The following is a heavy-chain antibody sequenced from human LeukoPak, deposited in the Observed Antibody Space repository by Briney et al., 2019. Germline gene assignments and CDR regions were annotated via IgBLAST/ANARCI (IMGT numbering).Heavy chain of an antibody. CDR2: IHPEGNEK. CDR3: ARGDAFSGDH. Sequence: PGGSLRLSCAVSGFTFSNFWMSWVRQAPGRGLEWVANIHPEGNEKYHVESVKGRFTISRDNAKNSLFLQMNGLRVEDTAVYYRARGDAFSGDHWGQGTLVTVSS. J-gene: IGHJ4*02. CDR1: GFTFSNFW. V-gene: IGHV3-7*04.